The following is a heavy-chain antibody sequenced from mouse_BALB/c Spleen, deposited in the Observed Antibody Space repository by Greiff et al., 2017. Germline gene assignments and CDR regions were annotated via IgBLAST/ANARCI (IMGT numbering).Heavy chain of an antibody. CDR1: GFTFSSYA. D-gene: IGHD1-1*01. CDR2: ISSGGSYT. J-gene: IGHJ4*01. Sequence: EVMLVESGGGLVKPGGSLKLSCAASGFTFSSYAMSWVRQSPEKRLEWVAEISSGGSYTYYPDTVTGRFTISRDNAKNTLYLEMSSLRSEDTAMYYCAREETYYYGSSSSYYAMDYWGQGTSVTVSS. CDR3: AREETYYYGSSSSYYAMDY. V-gene: IGHV5-9-4*01.